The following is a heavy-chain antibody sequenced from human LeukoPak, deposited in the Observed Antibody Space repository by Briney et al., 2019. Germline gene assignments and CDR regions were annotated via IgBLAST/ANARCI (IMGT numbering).Heavy chain of an antibody. V-gene: IGHV4-34*01. J-gene: IGHJ4*02. CDR2: INHSGST. D-gene: IGHD5-18*01. Sequence: SETLSLTCAVYGGSFSGYYWSWIRQPPGKGLEWIGEINHSGSTNYNPSLKSRVTISVDTSKNQFSLKLSSVTAADTAVYYCARVDTAMVTNWGRGTLVTVSS. CDR1: GGSFSGYY. CDR3: ARVDTAMVTN.